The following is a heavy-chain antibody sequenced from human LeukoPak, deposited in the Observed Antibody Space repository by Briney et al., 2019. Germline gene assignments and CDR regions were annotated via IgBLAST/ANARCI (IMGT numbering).Heavy chain of an antibody. Sequence: ASVNVSCKASGYTFTNHHLHWVRQAPGQGLEWMGIINPSGGSTSYAQKFQDRVTMTRDTSTSTVHMELNSLRSEDTAVYYCARATWYGGNPSGAFDIWGQGTMVTVSS. D-gene: IGHD4/OR15-4a*01. CDR3: ARATWYGGNPSGAFDI. CDR2: INPSGGST. J-gene: IGHJ3*02. CDR1: GYTFTNHH. V-gene: IGHV1-46*01.